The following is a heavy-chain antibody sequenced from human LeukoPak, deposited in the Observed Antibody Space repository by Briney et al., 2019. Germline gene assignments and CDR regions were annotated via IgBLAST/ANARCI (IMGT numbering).Heavy chain of an antibody. V-gene: IGHV3-48*01. Sequence: GGSLRLSCAASGFTFSNYNMNWVRQAPGKGLEWVSYITSGSTTIYYADSVKSRFTISRDDSKNSLYLQMNSLRAEDTAVYYCAREDFRSHFDYWGQGTLVTVSS. D-gene: IGHD3/OR15-3a*01. CDR3: AREDFRSHFDY. J-gene: IGHJ4*02. CDR2: ITSGSTTI. CDR1: GFTFSNYN.